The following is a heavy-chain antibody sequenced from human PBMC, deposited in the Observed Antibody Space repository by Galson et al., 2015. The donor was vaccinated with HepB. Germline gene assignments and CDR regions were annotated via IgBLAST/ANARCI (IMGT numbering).Heavy chain of an antibody. CDR1: GFTFSSYA. V-gene: IGHV3-23*01. CDR2: ISGSGGST. J-gene: IGHJ5*02. Sequence: SLRLSCAASGFTFSSYAMSWVRQAPGKGLEWVSAISGSGGSTYYADSVKGRFTISRDNSKNTLYLQMNSLRAEDTAVYYCAKVAYGSSWTSRWFDPWGQGTLVTVSS. D-gene: IGHD6-13*01. CDR3: AKVAYGSSWTSRWFDP.